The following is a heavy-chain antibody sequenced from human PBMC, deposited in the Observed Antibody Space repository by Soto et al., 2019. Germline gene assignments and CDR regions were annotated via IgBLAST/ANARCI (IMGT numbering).Heavy chain of an antibody. CDR2: ISSSSSYT. CDR1: GFTFSYYY. V-gene: IGHV3-11*06. D-gene: IGHD3-10*01. J-gene: IGHJ4*02. Sequence: GGSLRLSCAASGFTFSYYYMIWIRQAPGKGLEWVSYISSSSSYTDYADSVKGRFTISRDNAKNSLYLQMNSLRAEDTAVYYCARCSSGSYYKAFDYWGQGTLVTVSS. CDR3: ARCSSGSYYKAFDY.